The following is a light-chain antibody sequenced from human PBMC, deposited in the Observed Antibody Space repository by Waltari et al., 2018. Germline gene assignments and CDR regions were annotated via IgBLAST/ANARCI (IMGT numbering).Light chain of an antibody. V-gene: IGKV3-15*01. Sequence: ETVLTQSPGILSVSPGERATLSCRASQSVTTNLAWYQQKPGLVPRPLIYDVSTRAAGVPARFSGSGSGTEFTLTISSLQSEDFAVYYCQQYHQRPPWTFGPGTKVEMK. CDR2: DVS. J-gene: IGKJ1*01. CDR3: QQYHQRPPWT. CDR1: QSVTTN.